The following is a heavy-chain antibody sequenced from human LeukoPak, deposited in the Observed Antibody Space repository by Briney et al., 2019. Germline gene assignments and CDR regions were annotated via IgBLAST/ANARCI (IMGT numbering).Heavy chain of an antibody. Sequence: GRSLRLSCAASGFTFSSYGMHWVRQAPGKGLEWVAVISYDGSNKYYADSVMGRFTISRDNSKNTLYLQMNSLRAEDTAVYYCAKDPGYPEWGQGTLVTVSS. CDR1: GFTFSSYG. D-gene: IGHD6-13*01. CDR2: ISYDGSNK. CDR3: AKDPGYPE. V-gene: IGHV3-30*18. J-gene: IGHJ4*02.